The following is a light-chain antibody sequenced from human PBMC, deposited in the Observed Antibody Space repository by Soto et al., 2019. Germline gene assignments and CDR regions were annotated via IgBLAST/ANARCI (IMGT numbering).Light chain of an antibody. V-gene: IGKV3-20*01. CDR2: GTS. CDR1: QTVSSY. CDR3: QQYGSSPPT. Sequence: ETVLTQSPGTLSLSPGERATLSCRASQTVSSYSAWYQQKPGQAPRLLIYGTSSRAIGIPDRFSGSGSGTDFTLTISRLEPEDFAMYYCQQYGSSPPTFGQGTKLEI. J-gene: IGKJ2*01.